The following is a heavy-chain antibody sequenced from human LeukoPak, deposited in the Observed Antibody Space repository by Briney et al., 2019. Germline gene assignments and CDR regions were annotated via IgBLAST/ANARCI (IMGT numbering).Heavy chain of an antibody. J-gene: IGHJ4*02. CDR2: INHSGST. CDR3: ASFQSPSYDSRGYPPEY. Sequence: PSETLSLTCAVYGGSFSGYYWSWIRQPPGKGLEWIGEINHSGSTNYNPSLKSRVTISVDTSKNQFSLKLSSVTAADTAVYYCASFQSPSYDSRGYPPEYWGQGTLVTVSS. CDR1: GGSFSGYY. D-gene: IGHD3-22*01. V-gene: IGHV4-34*01.